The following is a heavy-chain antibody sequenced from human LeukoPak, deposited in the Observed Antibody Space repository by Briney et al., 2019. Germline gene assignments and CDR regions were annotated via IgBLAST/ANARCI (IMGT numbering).Heavy chain of an antibody. CDR2: IYSGGST. V-gene: IGHV3-53*01. CDR3: ARDLQRGWFDP. Sequence: GGSLRLSCAASGFTVSSNYMSWVRQAPGKGLEWVSVIYSGGSTYYADSVKGRFTISRDNSKNTLYLQMNSLRAEDTAVYYCARDLQRGWFDPWGQGILVTVSS. J-gene: IGHJ5*02. D-gene: IGHD6-25*01. CDR1: GFTVSSNY.